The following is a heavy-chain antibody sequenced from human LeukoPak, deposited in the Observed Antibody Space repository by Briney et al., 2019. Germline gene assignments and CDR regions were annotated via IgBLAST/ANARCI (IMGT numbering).Heavy chain of an antibody. CDR2: ISGSGGST. CDR3: ARDQPTVTTERYFDY. D-gene: IGHD4-17*01. Sequence: PGGSLRLSCAASGFTFSSYAMNWVRQAPGKGLEWVSAISGSGGSTYYADSVKGRFTISRDNSKNTLYLQMNSLRAEDTAVYYCARDQPTVTTERYFDYWGQGTLVTVSS. J-gene: IGHJ4*02. V-gene: IGHV3-23*01. CDR1: GFTFSSYA.